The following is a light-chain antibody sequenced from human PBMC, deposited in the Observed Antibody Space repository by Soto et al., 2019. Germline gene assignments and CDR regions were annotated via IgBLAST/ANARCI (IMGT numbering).Light chain of an antibody. V-gene: IGKV1-6*01. J-gene: IGKJ1*01. CDR3: LQDYTYPWT. Sequence: IQITQSRSSLSASVGDRVTITCRCSQGISNELGWYQQRPGKAPKVLIYGASNLQSGVPSRFSGSASGTDFTLTISSLQPEDFATYYCLQDYTYPWTLGQGTKVDIK. CDR1: QGISNE. CDR2: GAS.